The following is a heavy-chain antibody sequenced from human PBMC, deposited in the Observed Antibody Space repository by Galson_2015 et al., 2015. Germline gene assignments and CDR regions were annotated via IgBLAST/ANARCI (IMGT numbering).Heavy chain of an antibody. CDR3: ARDVDSSSWYGWFDP. J-gene: IGHJ5*02. D-gene: IGHD6-13*01. Sequence: SVKVSCKASGYTFTSYAMHWVRQAPGQRLEWMGWINAGNGNTKYSQKFQGRVTITRDTSASTAYMELSSLRSEDTAVYYCARDVDSSSWYGWFDPWGQGTLVTVSS. CDR2: INAGNGNT. CDR1: GYTFTSYA. V-gene: IGHV1-3*01.